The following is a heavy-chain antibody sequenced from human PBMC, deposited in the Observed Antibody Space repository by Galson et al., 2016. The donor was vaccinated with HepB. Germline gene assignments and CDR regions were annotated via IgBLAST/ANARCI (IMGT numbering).Heavy chain of an antibody. CDR1: GASLSGYQ. CDR2: VFMHGAS. Sequence: SETLSLTCVVSGASLSGYQWMWIRQFSGAELEWIGYVFMHGASHHNPSLKDRVVMSVDTSKNRFSLNVTSVTATDTAVYFCAAGQGSTFFFWGQGIRVTVSS. CDR3: AAGQGSTFFF. J-gene: IGHJ4*02. V-gene: IGHV4-4*08. D-gene: IGHD2-15*01.